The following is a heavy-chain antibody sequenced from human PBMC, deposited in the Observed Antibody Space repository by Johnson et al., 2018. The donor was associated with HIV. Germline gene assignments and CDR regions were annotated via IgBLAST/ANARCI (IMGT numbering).Heavy chain of an antibody. V-gene: IGHV3-20*04. CDR3: ARDTGGGEPYDI. CDR2: INWNGGST. CDR1: GFTFDDYG. Sequence: MQLVESGGGLVRPGGSLRLSCAASGFTFDDYGMSWVRQAPGKGLEWVSGINWNGGSTAYGDSVKGRFTISRDNSKNTLYLQMNSLRAEDTAVYYCARDTGGGEPYDIWGQGTMVTVSS. J-gene: IGHJ3*02. D-gene: IGHD2-21*01.